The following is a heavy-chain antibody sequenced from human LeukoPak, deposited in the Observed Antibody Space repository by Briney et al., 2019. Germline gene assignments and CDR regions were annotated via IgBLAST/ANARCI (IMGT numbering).Heavy chain of an antibody. CDR1: GGSFISTSHS. CDR2: VQDGGFT. Sequence: PSETLSLTCTASGGSFISTSHSWGWVRQSPGKGLQWIGSVQDGGFTYYKPSFKSRATISLDTSKNLLSLNVTSVTAADAAVYYCARMILREGFYFDSWGQGTLVTVSS. D-gene: IGHD3-16*01. J-gene: IGHJ4*02. V-gene: IGHV4-39*01. CDR3: ARMILREGFYFDS.